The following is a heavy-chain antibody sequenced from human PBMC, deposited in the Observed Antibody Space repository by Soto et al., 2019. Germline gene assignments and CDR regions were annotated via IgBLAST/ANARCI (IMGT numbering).Heavy chain of an antibody. V-gene: IGHV3-30*14. J-gene: IGHJ4*02. CDR2: TSYDGSNQ. D-gene: IGHD3-22*01. CDR1: GFTLKSYA. CDR3: AAHYYDESSFLHWD. Sequence: QVQLVESGGGVVQPGRSLRLSCAASGFTLKSYAMHWVRQAPGRGLEWMAVTSYDGSNQYYADSVKGRFTISADDSKDTVFLQIHRLRPEDTALYYCAAHYYDESSFLHWDWGRGTLVTVSS.